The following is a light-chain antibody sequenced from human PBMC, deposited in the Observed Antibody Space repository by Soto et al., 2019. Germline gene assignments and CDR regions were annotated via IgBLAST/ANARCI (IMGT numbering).Light chain of an antibody. J-gene: IGKJ1*01. CDR1: QSVGSS. V-gene: IGKV3-15*01. CDR3: QEYNTWPWT. Sequence: EIVMTQSPATLSASPGESASLSCRASQSVGSSLAWYQQTPGQAPRLLIYIASTRATGIPARFSGSGSGTEFILTISSLQSEDFALYYCQEYNTWPWTFGQGTKVDIK. CDR2: IAS.